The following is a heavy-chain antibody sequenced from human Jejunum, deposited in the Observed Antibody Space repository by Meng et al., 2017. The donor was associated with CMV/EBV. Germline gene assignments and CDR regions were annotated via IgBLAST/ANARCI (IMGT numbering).Heavy chain of an antibody. D-gene: IGHD3-3*01. J-gene: IGHJ6*02. CDR2: IKQDGSEK. CDR3: ARGSYDYWSGHHNFWSGYLPYGMDV. V-gene: IGHV3-7*01. Sequence: WVSQAPGKGVEWVANIKQDGSEKHYVDSVKGRFTISRDNAKNSLYLQMNSLRAEDSAVYYCARGSYDYWSGHHNFWSGYLPYGMDVWGQGTTVTVSS.